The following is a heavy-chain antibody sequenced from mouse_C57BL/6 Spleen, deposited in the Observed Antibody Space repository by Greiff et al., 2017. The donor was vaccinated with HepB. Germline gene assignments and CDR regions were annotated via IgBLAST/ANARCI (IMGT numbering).Heavy chain of an antibody. CDR2: INPGSGGT. Sequence: VQLQESGAELVRPGTSVKVSCKASGYAFTNYLIEWVKQRPGQGLEWIGVINPGSGGTNYNEKFKGKATLTADKSSSTAYMQLSSLTSEDSAVYFCARSPGSAGYWFAYWGQGTLVTVSA. CDR3: ARSPGSAGYWFAY. D-gene: IGHD3-2*02. V-gene: IGHV1-54*01. CDR1: GYAFTNYL. J-gene: IGHJ3*01.